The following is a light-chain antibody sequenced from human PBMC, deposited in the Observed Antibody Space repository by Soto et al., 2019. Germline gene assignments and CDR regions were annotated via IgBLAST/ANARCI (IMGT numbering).Light chain of an antibody. Sequence: QSVLTQPPSASGSPGQSVTISCTGTSSDVGGYNYVSWYQQHPGKAPKLMIYEVSKRPSGVPDRFSGSKSGNTASLTVSGLQAEDEADYYCISYAGSNNLSVFGTGTKLTVL. J-gene: IGLJ1*01. CDR3: ISYAGSNNLSV. V-gene: IGLV2-8*01. CDR2: EVS. CDR1: SSDVGGYNY.